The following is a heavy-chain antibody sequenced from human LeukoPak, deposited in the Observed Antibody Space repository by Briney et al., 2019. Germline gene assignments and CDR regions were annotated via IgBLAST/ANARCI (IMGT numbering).Heavy chain of an antibody. J-gene: IGHJ6*02. CDR3: ATGAAAGTHLLHYGMDV. D-gene: IGHD6-13*01. Sequence: SETLSFTCTVSGGSISSSSYYWGWIRQPPGKGLEWIGRIYYSGSTYYNPSLKSRVTISVDTSKNQFSLKLSSVTAADTAVYYCATGAAAGTHLLHYGMDVWGQGTTVTVSS. V-gene: IGHV4-39*01. CDR1: GGSISSSSYY. CDR2: IYYSGST.